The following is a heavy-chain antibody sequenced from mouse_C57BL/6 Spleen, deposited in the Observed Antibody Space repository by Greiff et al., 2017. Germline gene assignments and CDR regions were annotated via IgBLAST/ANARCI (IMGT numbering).Heavy chain of an antibody. D-gene: IGHD3-1*01. CDR3: ARGGHSSGYDY. J-gene: IGHJ2*01. CDR2: IYPSDSET. Sequence: QVQLQQSGAELVRPGSSVKLSCKASGYTFTSYWMDWVKQRPGQGLEWIGNIYPSDSETHYNQKFKDKATLTVDKSSSTAYMQLSSLTSEDSAVYYCARGGHSSGYDYWGQGTTLTVSS. CDR1: GYTFTSYW. V-gene: IGHV1-61*01.